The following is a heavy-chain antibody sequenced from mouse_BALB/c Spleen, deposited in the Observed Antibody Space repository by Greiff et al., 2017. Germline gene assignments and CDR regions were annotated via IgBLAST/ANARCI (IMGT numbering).Heavy chain of an antibody. Sequence: EVKLMESGGGLVQPGGSMKLSCVASGFTFSNYWMNWVRQSPEKGLEWVAEIRLKSNNYATHYAESVKGMFTISRDDSKSSVYLQMNNLRAEDTGIYYCTTPDGFYWYFDVWGAGTTVTVSS. CDR1: GFTFSNYW. J-gene: IGHJ1*01. CDR2: IRLKSNNYAT. D-gene: IGHD2-3*01. V-gene: IGHV6-6*02. CDR3: TTPDGFYWYFDV.